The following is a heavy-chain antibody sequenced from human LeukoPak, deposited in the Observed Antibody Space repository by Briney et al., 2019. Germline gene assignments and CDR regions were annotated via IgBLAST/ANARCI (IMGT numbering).Heavy chain of an antibody. CDR2: ISSSGSTI. D-gene: IGHD1-1*01. CDR1: GFTFSDYY. V-gene: IGHV3-11*04. Sequence: PGAALRLSCAASGFTFSDYYMSWIRQAPGKGLEWVSYISSSGSTIYYADSVKGRFTISRDNAKNSLYLQMNSLRAEDTAVYYCARSTWENALDYWGQGTLVTVSS. J-gene: IGHJ4*02. CDR3: ARSTWENALDY.